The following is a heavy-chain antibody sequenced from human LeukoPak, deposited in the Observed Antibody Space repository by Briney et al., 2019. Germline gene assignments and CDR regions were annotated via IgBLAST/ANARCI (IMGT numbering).Heavy chain of an antibody. CDR1: GFTFSSYA. J-gene: IGHJ3*02. Sequence: GGSLRLSCAASGFTFSSYAMHWVRQAPGKGLEWVAVISYDGSNKYYADSVKGRFTISRDNSKNTLYLQMNSLRAEDTAVYYCARDPLNSDDAFDIWGQGTMVTVSS. CDR3: ARDPLNSDDAFDI. V-gene: IGHV3-30-3*01. D-gene: IGHD1/OR15-1a*01. CDR2: ISYDGSNK.